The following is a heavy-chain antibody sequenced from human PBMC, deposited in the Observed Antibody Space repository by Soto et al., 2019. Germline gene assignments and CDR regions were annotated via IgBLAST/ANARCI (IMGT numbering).Heavy chain of an antibody. Sequence: GGSLRLSCAASGFTFSSYSMNWVRQAPGKGLEWVSSISSSSSYIYYADSVKGRFTISRDNAKNSLYLQMNSLRAEDTAVYYCARVGNTAMVLWPFFDYWGQGTLVTVSS. CDR3: ARVGNTAMVLWPFFDY. CDR2: ISSSSSYI. D-gene: IGHD5-18*01. V-gene: IGHV3-21*01. CDR1: GFTFSSYS. J-gene: IGHJ4*02.